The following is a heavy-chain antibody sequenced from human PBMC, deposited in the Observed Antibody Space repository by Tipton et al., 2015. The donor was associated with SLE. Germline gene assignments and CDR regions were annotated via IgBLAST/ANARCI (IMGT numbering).Heavy chain of an antibody. V-gene: IGHV4-34*01. D-gene: IGHD6-6*01. CDR3: ARRRYSSSSRPYWYFDL. J-gene: IGHJ2*01. CDR2: INHSGST. Sequence: TLSLTCAVYGGSFSGYYWSWIRQPPGKGLEWIGEINHSGSTNYNPPLKSRVTISVDTSKNQFSLKLSSVTAADTAVYYCARRRYSSSSRPYWYFDLWGRGTLVTVSS. CDR1: GGSFSGYY.